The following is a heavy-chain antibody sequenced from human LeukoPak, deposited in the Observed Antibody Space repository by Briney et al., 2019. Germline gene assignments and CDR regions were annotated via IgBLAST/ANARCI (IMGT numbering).Heavy chain of an antibody. J-gene: IGHJ3*02. CDR1: GFTFSSYD. D-gene: IGHD2-21*02. CDR3: ARGELSSGVTAIHDAFDI. Sequence: SGGSLSFSCAASGFTFSSYDMHWVRQATGKGLEWVSAIGTAGDTYYPGSVKGRFTISRENAKNSLYLQMNSLRAGDTAVYYCARGELSSGVTAIHDAFDIWGQGTMVTVSS. V-gene: IGHV3-13*04. CDR2: IGTAGDT.